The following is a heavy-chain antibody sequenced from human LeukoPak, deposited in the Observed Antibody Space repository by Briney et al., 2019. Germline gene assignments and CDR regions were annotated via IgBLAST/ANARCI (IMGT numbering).Heavy chain of an antibody. Sequence: ATVTVSCKTSDYNFASYNFGWVRQAPGQGLEWMGWISAYNANTNYAQKFQDRLTFTTDRSTSTAFMELRGLRSDDTAVYYCARARLAVPGTVWLDHWGQGTQVSVSS. D-gene: IGHD6-19*01. CDR3: ARARLAVPGTVWLDH. CDR2: ISAYNANT. CDR1: DYNFASYN. V-gene: IGHV1-18*01. J-gene: IGHJ5*02.